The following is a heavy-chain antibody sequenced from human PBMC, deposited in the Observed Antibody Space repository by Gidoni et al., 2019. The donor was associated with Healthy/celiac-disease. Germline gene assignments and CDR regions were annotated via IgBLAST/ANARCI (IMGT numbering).Heavy chain of an antibody. Sequence: QVQLVESGGGVVQPGRSLRLSCAASGFTFRSYAMHWVRQAPGKGLEWVAVLSYDGSNKYYADSVKGRFTISRDNSKNTLYLQMNSLRAEDTAVYYCARDIEEQLVLAPFDYWGQGTLVTVSS. V-gene: IGHV3-30-3*01. D-gene: IGHD6-13*01. CDR1: GFTFRSYA. CDR3: ARDIEEQLVLAPFDY. CDR2: LSYDGSNK. J-gene: IGHJ4*02.